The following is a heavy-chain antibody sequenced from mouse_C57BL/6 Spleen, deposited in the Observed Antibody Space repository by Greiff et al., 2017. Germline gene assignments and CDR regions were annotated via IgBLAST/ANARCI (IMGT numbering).Heavy chain of an antibody. CDR1: GYTFTSYW. Sequence: QVQLQQPGTELVKPGASVKLSCKASGYTFTSYWMQWVKQRPGQGLEWIGNINPSNGGTNYNEKFKSKATLTVDKSSSTAYMQLSSLTSEDSAVYYCARARYGGSYLDYWGQGTTLTVSS. V-gene: IGHV1-53*01. CDR2: INPSNGGT. J-gene: IGHJ2*01. D-gene: IGHD1-1*01. CDR3: ARARYGGSYLDY.